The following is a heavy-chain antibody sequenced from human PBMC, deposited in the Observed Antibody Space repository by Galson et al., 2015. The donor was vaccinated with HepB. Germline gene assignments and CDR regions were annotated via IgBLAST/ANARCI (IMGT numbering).Heavy chain of an antibody. CDR3: ARTRIEVVPNARGYFYMDV. CDR2: VYSTGST. D-gene: IGHD2-2*01. V-gene: IGHV4-4*07. CDR1: GGSIGSYY. Sequence: ETLSLTCNVSGGSIGSYYWTWIRQPAGKGLQWVGRVYSTGSTRYSPSLESRVTMSLDTSKSQFSLKLTSVTAADTAVYYCARTRIEVVPNARGYFYMDVWGKGTMVTVSS. J-gene: IGHJ6*03.